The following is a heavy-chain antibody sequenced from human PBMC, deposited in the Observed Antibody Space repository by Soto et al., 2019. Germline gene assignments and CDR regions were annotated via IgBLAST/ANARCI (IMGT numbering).Heavy chain of an antibody. J-gene: IGHJ5*02. V-gene: IGHV1-18*01. CDR1: GYTFTSYG. D-gene: IGHD3-3*01. Sequence: GASVKVSCKASGYTFTSYGISWVRQAPGQGLEWMGWISAYNGNTNYAQKLQGRVTMTTDTSTSTAYMELRGLRSDDTAVYYCARDRVGYYDFWSGYYNWFDPWGQGTLVTVSS. CDR3: ARDRVGYYDFWSGYYNWFDP. CDR2: ISAYNGNT.